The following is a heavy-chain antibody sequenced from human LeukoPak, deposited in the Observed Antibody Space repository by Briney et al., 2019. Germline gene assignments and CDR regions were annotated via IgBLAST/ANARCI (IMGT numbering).Heavy chain of an antibody. Sequence: GGSLRLSCVASVFTLSNYWMTWVRQAPGKGLECVANIKQDGSEKYYVDSVKGRFAISRDNAKNSLYLQMNSLRVEDTAVYYCARGRGMDVWGQGTTVTVSS. CDR3: ARGRGMDV. CDR2: IKQDGSEK. V-gene: IGHV3-7*01. J-gene: IGHJ6*02. CDR1: VFTLSNYW.